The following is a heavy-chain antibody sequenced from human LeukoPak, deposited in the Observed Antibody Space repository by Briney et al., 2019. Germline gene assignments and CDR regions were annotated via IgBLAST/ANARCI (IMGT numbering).Heavy chain of an antibody. D-gene: IGHD1-26*01. J-gene: IGHJ4*02. CDR1: GASISSGTDY. Sequence: PSQTLSLTCNVSGASISSGTDYWSWNRQPAGKGLEWIGRIYTSGSAKYNPSLKSRVTISIDTSKNQFSLKLTSVTAADTAVYYCARESLGPPYYFDYWGQGTLVTVSS. CDR3: ARESLGPPYYFDY. CDR2: IYTSGSA. V-gene: IGHV4-61*02.